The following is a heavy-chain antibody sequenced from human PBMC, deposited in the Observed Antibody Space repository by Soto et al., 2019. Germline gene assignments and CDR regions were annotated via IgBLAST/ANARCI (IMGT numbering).Heavy chain of an antibody. CDR3: ARGRPLWCGELLFGNPYYYYMDV. CDR1: GGSISSGGYY. J-gene: IGHJ6*03. D-gene: IGHD3-10*01. CDR2: IYYSGST. Sequence: QVQLQESGPGLVKPSQTLSLTCTVSGGSISSGGYYWSWIRQHPGKGLEWIGYIYYSGSTYYNPSLKSRVTISVDTSKNQFSLKLSSVTAADTAVYYCARGRPLWCGELLFGNPYYYYMDVWGKGTTVTVSS. V-gene: IGHV4-31*03.